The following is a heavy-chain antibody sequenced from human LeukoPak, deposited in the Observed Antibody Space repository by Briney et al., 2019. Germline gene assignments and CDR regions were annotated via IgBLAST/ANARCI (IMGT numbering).Heavy chain of an antibody. D-gene: IGHD5-12*01. CDR3: VRALSRGYSGYDYGLGY. CDR2: ISASNGNT. J-gene: IGHJ4*02. V-gene: IGHV1-18*01. Sequence: ASVKVTCKASGYTFINYGVTWVRQAPGQGLEWMGWISASNGNTNYAQKLQGRVTMTTETSTSTAYMELRSLRSDDTAVYYCVRALSRGYSGYDYGLGYWGQGTLVTVSS. CDR1: GYTFINYG.